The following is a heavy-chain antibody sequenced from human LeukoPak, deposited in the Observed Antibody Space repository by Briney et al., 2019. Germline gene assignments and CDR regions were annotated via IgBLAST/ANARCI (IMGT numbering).Heavy chain of an antibody. CDR2: IYYSGST. Sequence: SETLSLTCTVSGGSISNYYWSWIRQPPGKGLEWVGYIYYSGSTNYNPSLKSRVTISVDTSKNQFSLKLSSVTAADTAVYYCARSGCSSTSCYMRGGYYYYYMDVWGKGTTVTVSS. D-gene: IGHD2-2*02. CDR1: GGSISNYY. CDR3: ARSGCSSTSCYMRGGYYYYYMDV. V-gene: IGHV4-59*01. J-gene: IGHJ6*03.